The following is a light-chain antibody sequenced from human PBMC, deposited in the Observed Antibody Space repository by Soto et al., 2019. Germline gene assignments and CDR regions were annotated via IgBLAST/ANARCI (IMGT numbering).Light chain of an antibody. CDR3: QQFKSYPLT. J-gene: IGKJ4*01. Sequence: AIQLTQSPSSLSASVGDRVTITCRASQGIAGALAWYQQKQGKTPNLLIYDASSLKGGVPSRFSGSGSGTDFTLTISSLQPEDVATYYCQQFKSYPLTFGGGTKVEIK. CDR2: DAS. CDR1: QGIAGA. V-gene: IGKV1-13*02.